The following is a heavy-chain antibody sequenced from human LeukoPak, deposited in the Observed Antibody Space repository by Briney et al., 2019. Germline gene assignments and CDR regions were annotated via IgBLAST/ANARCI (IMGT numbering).Heavy chain of an antibody. CDR3: ARVSCSSTSCYGGYYYYMDV. J-gene: IGHJ6*03. CDR2: INWNGGST. V-gene: IGHV3-20*04. D-gene: IGHD2-2*01. Sequence: GGSLRLSCAASGFTFDDYGMSWVRQAPGKGLEWVSGINWNGGSTGYADSVKGRFTISRDNAKNSLYLQMNSLRAEDTALYYCARVSCSSTSCYGGYYYYMDVWGKGTTVTVFS. CDR1: GFTFDDYG.